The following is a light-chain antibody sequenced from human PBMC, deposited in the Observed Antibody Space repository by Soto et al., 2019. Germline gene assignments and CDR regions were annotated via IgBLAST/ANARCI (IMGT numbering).Light chain of an antibody. J-gene: IGKJ1*01. Sequence: EIVLTQSPGTLSLSPGERTTLSCRASRTISSSYLAWYQQKPGQAPRLLMYGISRRATGIPDRFSGSGSGTDFTLTISRLEPEDFAVYYCQQYGSSGTFGQGTKVDIK. CDR1: RTISSSY. CDR3: QQYGSSGT. CDR2: GIS. V-gene: IGKV3-20*01.